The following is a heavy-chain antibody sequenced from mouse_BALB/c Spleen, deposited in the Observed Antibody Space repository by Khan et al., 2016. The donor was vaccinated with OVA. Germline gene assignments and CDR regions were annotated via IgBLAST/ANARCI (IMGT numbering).Heavy chain of an antibody. CDR3: TRKDYYDYDPFPY. CDR2: INYSGNT. D-gene: IGHD2-4*01. J-gene: IGHJ3*01. Sequence: EVQLVESGPGLVKPSQSLSLTCTVTGYLITSEYAWNWIRHFPGNKLEWMGYINYSGNTRYNPSLKSRISITRDTSKNQFFLQLNSVTTEDTATYYCTRKDYYDYDPFPYWGQGTLVTVSA. V-gene: IGHV3-2*02. CDR1: GYLITSEYA.